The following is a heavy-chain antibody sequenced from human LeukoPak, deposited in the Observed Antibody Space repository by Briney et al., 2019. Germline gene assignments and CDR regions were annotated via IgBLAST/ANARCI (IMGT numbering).Heavy chain of an antibody. D-gene: IGHD2-15*01. Sequence: ASVKVSCKASGYIFTRYGISWVRQAPGQGLEWMGWISAHYGYTNYAQKFQDRVTMTTDTSTNTAYMELRSLRPDDTAVYYCARDFFHGHCSGLSCFLLDYWGQGSLVTVSS. V-gene: IGHV1-18*04. J-gene: IGHJ4*02. CDR2: ISAHYGYT. CDR3: ARDFFHGHCSGLSCFLLDY. CDR1: GYIFTRYG.